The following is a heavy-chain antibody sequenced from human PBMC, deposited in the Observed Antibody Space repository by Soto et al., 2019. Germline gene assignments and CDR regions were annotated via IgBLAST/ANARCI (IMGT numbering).Heavy chain of an antibody. CDR1: GFTFSNYA. J-gene: IGHJ4*02. CDR2: IGSSGSST. D-gene: IGHD1-1*01. CDR3: AKDRGEDHWNQVTFDS. Sequence: EVELLESGGGLVQPGGSVRLSCAASGFTFSNYAMSWVRQTPGKGLEWVSVIGSSGSSTYYADSVKGRFTISRDNSKNTLYLQMSSLRAEDTALYYCAKDRGEDHWNQVTFDSWGQGTPVTVSS. V-gene: IGHV3-23*01.